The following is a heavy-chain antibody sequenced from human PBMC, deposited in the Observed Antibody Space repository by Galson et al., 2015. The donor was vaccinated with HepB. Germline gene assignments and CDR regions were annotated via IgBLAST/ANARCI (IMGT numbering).Heavy chain of an antibody. CDR3: ARVAGTIYYYAMDV. V-gene: IGHV6-1*01. D-gene: IGHD2-15*01. CDR1: GDSVSNNSAA. J-gene: IGHJ6*02. Sequence: CAISGDSVSNNSAAWNWIRHSPSRGLEWLGRTYYRAKWYTDYGVSVKSRITINPDTSKNQFSLQLTSVTPEDTAVYYCARVAGTIYYYAMDVWGQGTTVIVSS. CDR2: TYYRAKWYT.